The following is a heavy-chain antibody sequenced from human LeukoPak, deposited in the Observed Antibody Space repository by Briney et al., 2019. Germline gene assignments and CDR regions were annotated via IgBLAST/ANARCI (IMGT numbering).Heavy chain of an antibody. CDR3: ANHWAPITADDY. D-gene: IGHD6-13*01. J-gene: IGHJ4*02. Sequence: PWGSLTLSCAASGFTFSSYGRSWVRQVPGKGLEWVSGISGSGATTYYADSVRGRITISRDNPKDTLFLQRNSLRAEDTAVFYCANHWAPITADDYWGQRTLVTVSS. CDR1: GFTFSSYG. CDR2: ISGSGATT. V-gene: IGHV3-23*01.